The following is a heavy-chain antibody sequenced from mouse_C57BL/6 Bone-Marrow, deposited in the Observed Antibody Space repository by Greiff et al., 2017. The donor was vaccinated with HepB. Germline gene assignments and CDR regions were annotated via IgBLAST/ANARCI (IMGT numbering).Heavy chain of an antibody. CDR1: GYTFTDYY. Sequence: QVQLQQSGAELVRPGASVKLSCKASGYTFTDYYIHWVKQRPGQGLEWIARIYPGSGNTYYNEKFKGKATLTAEKSSSTAYMQLSSLTSEDSAVYFCARSEQSGAMDYWGQGTSVTVSS. J-gene: IGHJ4*01. CDR3: ARSEQSGAMDY. CDR2: IYPGSGNT. V-gene: IGHV1-76*01. D-gene: IGHD1-3*01.